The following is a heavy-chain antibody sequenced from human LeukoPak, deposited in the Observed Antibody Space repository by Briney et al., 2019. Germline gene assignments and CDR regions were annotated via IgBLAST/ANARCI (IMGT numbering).Heavy chain of an antibody. Sequence: SETLSLTCTVSGGSISYFYWSWIRQPAGKGLEWIGYIYYSGSTNYNPSLKSRVTISVDTSKNQFSLKLSSVTAADTAVYYCARASGYLAEKFDYWGQGTLVTVSS. V-gene: IGHV4-59*01. CDR2: IYYSGST. D-gene: IGHD3-3*01. CDR1: GGSISYFY. J-gene: IGHJ4*02. CDR3: ARASGYLAEKFDY.